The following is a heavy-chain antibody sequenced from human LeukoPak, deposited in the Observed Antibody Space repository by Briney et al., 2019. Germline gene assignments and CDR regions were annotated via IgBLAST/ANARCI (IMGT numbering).Heavy chain of an antibody. CDR1: GCTLRNAW. V-gene: IGHV3-15*01. J-gene: IGHJ4*02. Sequence: PGCSLTLSCAASGCTLRNAWMSRVRQAPGKGLEGVGRIKSKTDGGTTDYAAPVKGRFTISRDDSKTTLYLQMNSLKTEDTAVYYCSSSGWYSSGWYRYRDYWGQGTLVTVSS. CDR2: IKSKTDGGTT. CDR3: SSSGWYSSGWYRYRDY. D-gene: IGHD6-19*01.